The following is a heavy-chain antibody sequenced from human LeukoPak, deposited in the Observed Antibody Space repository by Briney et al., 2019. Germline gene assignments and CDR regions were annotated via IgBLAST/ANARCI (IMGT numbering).Heavy chain of an antibody. J-gene: IGHJ4*02. Sequence: GGSLRLSCAASGFTFDDYAMHWVRQAPGKGLEWVSGISWNSGSIGYADSVKGRFTISRDNAKNSLYLQMNSLRAEDTAVYYCAKDDSIDYWGQGTLVTVSS. V-gene: IGHV3-9*01. CDR1: GFTFDDYA. CDR2: ISWNSGSI. D-gene: IGHD3-22*01. CDR3: AKDDSIDY.